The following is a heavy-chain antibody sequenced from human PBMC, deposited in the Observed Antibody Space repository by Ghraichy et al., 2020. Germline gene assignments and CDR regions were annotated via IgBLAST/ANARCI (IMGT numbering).Heavy chain of an antibody. D-gene: IGHD2-2*01. J-gene: IGHJ5*02. CDR1: GFTFSSYA. CDR3: AKGASSTRGFDP. Sequence: GSLNISCAASGFTFSSYAMTWVRQAPGKGLEWVSSISPSGDYIYYADSVKGRFTISRDNSKNTLYLQVNSLRAEDTAVYYCAKGASSTRGFDPWGQGTLVTVST. V-gene: IGHV3-23*01. CDR2: ISPSGDYI.